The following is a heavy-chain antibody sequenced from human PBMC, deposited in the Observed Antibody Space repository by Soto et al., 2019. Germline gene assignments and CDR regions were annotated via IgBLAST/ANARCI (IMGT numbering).Heavy chain of an antibody. Sequence: SQTLSLTCAISGDSVPSNSAAWYWIRQSPSRGLEWLGRTYYRSKWYNDYAVSLKSRIAINPDTSKNQFSLQLNSVTPEDTAVYYCARDRGMSVIIDYWGQGTLVTVSS. CDR1: GDSVPSNSAA. CDR3: ARDRGMSVIIDY. D-gene: IGHD6-19*01. CDR2: TYYRSKWYN. J-gene: IGHJ4*02. V-gene: IGHV6-1*01.